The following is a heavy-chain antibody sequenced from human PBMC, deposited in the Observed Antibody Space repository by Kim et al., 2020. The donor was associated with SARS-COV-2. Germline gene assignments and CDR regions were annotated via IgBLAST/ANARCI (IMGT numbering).Heavy chain of an antibody. Sequence: SVKVSCKASGGTFSSYAISWVRQAPGQGLEWMGGIIPIFGTANDAQKFQGRVTMTADESTSTAYMELSSLRSEDTAVYYCAGDEGYCSGGSCHDYYYVMDVWCQGTTVTVSS. V-gene: IGHV1-69*13. CDR2: IIPIFGTA. CDR1: GGTFSSYA. D-gene: IGHD2-15*01. CDR3: AGDEGYCSGGSCHDYYYVMDV. J-gene: IGHJ6*02.